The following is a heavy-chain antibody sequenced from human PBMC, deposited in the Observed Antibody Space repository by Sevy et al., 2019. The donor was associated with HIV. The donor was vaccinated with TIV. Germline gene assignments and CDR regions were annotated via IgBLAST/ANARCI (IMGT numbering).Heavy chain of an antibody. CDR3: AIDYSRGWYTGFDA. CDR1: GFAFSAYW. V-gene: IGHV3-7*03. J-gene: IGHJ5*02. Sequence: GGSLRLSCVASGFAFSAYWMSWVRQAPGKGLEWMAHIKQDGLEKYYVDSVKGRFTISRDNAKKSLYLQMNSLRAEDTAGYYGAIDYSRGWYTGFDAWGQGTLVTVSS. D-gene: IGHD6-13*01. CDR2: IKQDGLEK.